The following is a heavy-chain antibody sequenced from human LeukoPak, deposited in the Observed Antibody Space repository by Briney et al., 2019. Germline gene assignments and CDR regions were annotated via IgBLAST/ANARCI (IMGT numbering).Heavy chain of an antibody. J-gene: IGHJ4*02. V-gene: IGHV3-74*01. D-gene: IGHD6-13*01. CDR1: GLTISDSW. Sequence: GGSLRLSCAASGLTISDSWIHWVRQAPGKGLMWVSRLASDETNKIYADSVKGRFTISRHNSKNTLYLQMNSLRAEDTAVYYCAKGSSSSRPYYFDYWGQGTLVTVSS. CDR3: AKGSSSSRPYYFDY. CDR2: LASDETNK.